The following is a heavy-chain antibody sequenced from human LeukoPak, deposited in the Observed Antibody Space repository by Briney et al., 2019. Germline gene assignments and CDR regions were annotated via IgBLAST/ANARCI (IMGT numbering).Heavy chain of an antibody. J-gene: IGHJ4*02. D-gene: IGHD5-18*01. V-gene: IGHV1-2*06. Sequence: ASVKVSCKASGYTFTGYYMHWVRQAPGQGLEWMGRINPNSGGTNYAQKFQGRVTMTRDTSISTAYMELSRLRSDDTAVYYCARDYSRGYSYGADYWGREPWSPSPQ. CDR3: ARDYSRGYSYGADY. CDR2: INPNSGGT. CDR1: GYTFTGYY.